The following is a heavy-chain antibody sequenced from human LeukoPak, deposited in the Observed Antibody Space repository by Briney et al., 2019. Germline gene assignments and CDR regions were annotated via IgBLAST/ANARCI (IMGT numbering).Heavy chain of an antibody. J-gene: IGHJ6*03. V-gene: IGHV3-21*01. D-gene: IGHD3-3*01. Sequence: GGSLRLSCAASGFTFDDYAMHWVRQAPGKGLEWVSSISSSSSYIYYADSVKGRFTISRVNAKNSLYLQMNSLRAEDTAVYYCARVGYDFWSGSPQPPYYMDVWGKGTTVTVSS. CDR1: GFTFDDYA. CDR3: ARVGYDFWSGSPQPPYYMDV. CDR2: ISSSSSYI.